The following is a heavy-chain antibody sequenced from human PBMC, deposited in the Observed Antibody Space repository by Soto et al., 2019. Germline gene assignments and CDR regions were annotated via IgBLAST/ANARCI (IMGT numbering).Heavy chain of an antibody. CDR3: ARGREIRYYYYGLDV. Sequence: AGGSLRLSCAASGFTFSSYGMHWVRQAPGKGLEWVAVIWYDGSNKYYADSVKGRFTISRDNSKNTLYLQMNSLRAEDTAVYYCARGREIRYYYYGLDVWGQGTTVTVSS. V-gene: IGHV3-33*01. CDR1: GFTFSSYG. J-gene: IGHJ6*02. CDR2: IWYDGSNK.